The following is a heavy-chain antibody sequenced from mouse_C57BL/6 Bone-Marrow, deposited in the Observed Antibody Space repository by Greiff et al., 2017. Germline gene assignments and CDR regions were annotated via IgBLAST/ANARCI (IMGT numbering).Heavy chain of an antibody. Sequence: EVQVVESGGGLVQPGGSLKLSCAASGFTFSDYYMYWVRQTPEKRLEWVAYISNGGGSTYYPDTVKGRFTISRDNAKNTLYLQMSRLKSEYTAMYYCARAVPGYYYAMDYWGQGTSVTVSS. CDR1: GFTFSDYY. CDR3: ARAVPGYYYAMDY. J-gene: IGHJ4*01. V-gene: IGHV5-12*01. CDR2: ISNGGGST.